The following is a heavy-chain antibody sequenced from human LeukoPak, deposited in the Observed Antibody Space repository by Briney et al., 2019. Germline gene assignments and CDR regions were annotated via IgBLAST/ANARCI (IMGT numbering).Heavy chain of an antibody. CDR2: INPNRGGT. CDR1: GYTFTSYY. J-gene: IGHJ3*02. V-gene: IGHV1-2*02. CDR3: ARNIWFGESADAFDI. Sequence: GASVKVSCKASGYTFTSYYMHWVRQAPGQGLEWMGWINPNRGGTNYAQKFQGRVTMTRDKSIRTAYMELSRLTSDDTAVYYCARNIWFGESADAFDIWGQGTMVTVSS. D-gene: IGHD3-10*01.